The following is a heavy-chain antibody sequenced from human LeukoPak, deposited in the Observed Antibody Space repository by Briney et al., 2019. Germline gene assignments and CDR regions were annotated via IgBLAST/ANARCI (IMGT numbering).Heavy chain of an antibody. V-gene: IGHV4-59*01. CDR3: ARLTVPLRFDP. D-gene: IGHD2-2*01. Sequence: SETLSLTCTVSGGSIISYYWSWIRQPPGKGLEWIGYIYYSGSTNYNPSLKSRVTISVDTSKNQFSLKLNSVSAADTAVYYCARLTVPLRFDPWGQGTLVTVSS. J-gene: IGHJ5*02. CDR2: IYYSGST. CDR1: GGSIISYY.